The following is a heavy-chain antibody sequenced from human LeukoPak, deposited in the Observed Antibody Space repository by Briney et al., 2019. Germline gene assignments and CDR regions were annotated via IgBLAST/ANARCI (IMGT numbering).Heavy chain of an antibody. CDR2: IVVGSGNT. D-gene: IGHD2-2*01. CDR1: GFTFTSSA. J-gene: IGHJ4*02. Sequence: GASVKVSRKASGFTFTSSAMQWVRQARGQRLEWIGWIVVGSGNTNYAQKHQGRVTMTTDTSTSTAYMELRSLRSDDTAVYYCARRTLRAPYCSSTSCYEGTFDYWGQGTLVTVSS. CDR3: ARRTLRAPYCSSTSCYEGTFDY. V-gene: IGHV1-58*02.